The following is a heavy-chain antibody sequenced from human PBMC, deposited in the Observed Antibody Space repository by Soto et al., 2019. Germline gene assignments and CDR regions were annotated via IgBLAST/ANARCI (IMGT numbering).Heavy chain of an antibody. CDR3: AIDNSYDSTGYYWGGWFDP. V-gene: IGHV1-69*12. J-gene: IGHJ5*02. CDR2: IIPIFGRA. CDR1: GGTFSNYP. D-gene: IGHD3-22*01. Sequence: QVQLVQSGAEVKKPGSSVKVSCMASGGTFSNYPISWVRQVPGQGLEWMGGIIPIFGRANYAQKFQGRVTITADEFMTTAYMELSSLRSEDTAVYYCAIDNSYDSTGYYWGGWFDPWGQGTLVTVSS.